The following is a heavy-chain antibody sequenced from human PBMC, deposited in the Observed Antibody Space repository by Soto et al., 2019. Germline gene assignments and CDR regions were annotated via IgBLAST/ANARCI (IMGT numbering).Heavy chain of an antibody. CDR3: ARIRTYYYRSGSLNH. J-gene: IGHJ5*02. CDR2: IKANNGDT. V-gene: IGHV1-2*02. Sequence: GASVKVSCKASGYTFTGLYLHWVRRAPGQGLGWIVGIKANNGDTNYAQGFQGRVIMTRDTSITTAYMEVSRLRSDDTAVYYCARIRTYYYRSGSLNHWGHGTQVTVSS. CDR1: GYTFTGLY. D-gene: IGHD3-22*01.